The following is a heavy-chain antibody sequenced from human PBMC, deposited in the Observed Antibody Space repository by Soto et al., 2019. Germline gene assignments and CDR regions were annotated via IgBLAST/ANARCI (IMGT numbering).Heavy chain of an antibody. CDR1: GYTFTSYG. CDR2: ISAFSGNT. J-gene: IGHJ4*02. Sequence: QVQLVQSGAEVKKPGASVKVSCKAYGYTFTSYGISLVRQATGQGRERMGWISAFSGNTYYAQKLQGRVTMTTDTSKRTADMELRSLRSDDTAMYDCAMNYDSIFIGRPFAIWGQGTLVTVSS. CDR3: AMNYDSIFIGRPFAI. V-gene: IGHV1-18*01. D-gene: IGHD3-22*01.